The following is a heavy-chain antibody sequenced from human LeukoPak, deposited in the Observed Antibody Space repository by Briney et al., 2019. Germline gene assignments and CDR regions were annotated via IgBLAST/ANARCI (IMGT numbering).Heavy chain of an antibody. Sequence: GGSLRLSCAASGFTFSSYEMNWVRQAPGKGLECVSYISSSGRSIYSADSVKGRFTISRDNAKNSLYLQMNSLRAEDTAVYYCARLDSSGFDYWGQGTLVTVSS. D-gene: IGHD3-22*01. V-gene: IGHV3-48*03. CDR1: GFTFSSYE. CDR3: ARLDSSGFDY. CDR2: ISSSGRSI. J-gene: IGHJ4*02.